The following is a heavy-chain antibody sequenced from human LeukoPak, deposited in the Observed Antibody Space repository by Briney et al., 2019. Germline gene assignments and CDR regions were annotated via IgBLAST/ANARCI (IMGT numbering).Heavy chain of an antibody. CDR3: ARPGLGAFDI. J-gene: IGHJ3*02. D-gene: IGHD6-19*01. Sequence: SGGSLRLSCAASGFTFSSYSVNWVRQAPGKGLEWVSSISSSSSYIYYADSVKGRFTISRDNAKNSLYLQMNSLRAEDTAVYYCARPGLGAFDIWGQGTMVTVSS. CDR2: ISSSSSYI. CDR1: GFTFSSYS. V-gene: IGHV3-21*01.